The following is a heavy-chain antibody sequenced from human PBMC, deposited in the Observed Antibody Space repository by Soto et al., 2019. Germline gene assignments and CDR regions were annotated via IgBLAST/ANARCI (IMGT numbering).Heavy chain of an antibody. Sequence: QLQLQESGPGLVKPSETLSLTCTVSGGSISSSSYYWGWIRQPPGKGLEWIGSIYYSGSTYYNPSLKSRVTISVDTSKNQFSLKLSSVTAADTAVYYCARSMRSNYEGFDYWGQGTLVTVSS. J-gene: IGHJ4*02. V-gene: IGHV4-39*01. D-gene: IGHD4-4*01. CDR1: GGSISSSSYY. CDR3: ARSMRSNYEGFDY. CDR2: IYYSGST.